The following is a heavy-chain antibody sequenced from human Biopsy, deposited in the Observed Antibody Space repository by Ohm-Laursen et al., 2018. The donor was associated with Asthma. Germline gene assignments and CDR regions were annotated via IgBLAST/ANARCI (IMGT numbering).Heavy chain of an antibody. D-gene: IGHD2-2*01. CDR3: ARGGLGYCSSTSCYQNYYYGMDV. V-gene: IGHV3-33*01. CDR2: IWYDGSNK. Sequence: GQTLSLTCAASGFTFSSYGMHWVRQAPGKGLEWVAVIWYDGSNKYYADSVKGRFTISRDNSKNTPYLQMNSLRAEDTAVYYCARGGLGYCSSTSCYQNYYYGMDVWGQGTTATVSS. CDR1: GFTFSSYG. J-gene: IGHJ6*02.